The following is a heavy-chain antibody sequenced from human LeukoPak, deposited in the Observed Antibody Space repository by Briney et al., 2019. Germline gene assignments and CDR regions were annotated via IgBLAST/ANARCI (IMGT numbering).Heavy chain of an antibody. CDR3: ARSFYFDSSGYYYFDY. D-gene: IGHD3-22*01. CDR2: MFYTGNT. Sequence: SETLSLTCIVSGGSISSGTYYWGWIRQPPGKGLEWIGSMFYTGNTYYNPSLKSRVTMSVDTSKNQFSLRLNSVIAADTAFYYCARSFYFDSSGYYYFDYRGQGTLVTVSS. J-gene: IGHJ4*02. CDR1: GGSISSGTYY. V-gene: IGHV4-39*01.